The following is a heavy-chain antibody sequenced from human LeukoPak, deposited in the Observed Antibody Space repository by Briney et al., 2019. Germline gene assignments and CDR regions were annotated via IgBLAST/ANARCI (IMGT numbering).Heavy chain of an antibody. V-gene: IGHV4-31*03. CDR1: GGSISSGGYY. Sequence: SETLSLTCTVSGGSISSGGYYWSWIRQHPGKGLEWIGYIYYSGSTYYNPSLKSRVTISVDTSKNQFSLKLSSVTAADTAVYYCARDPFAQDDAFDIWGQGTMVTVSS. CDR3: ARDPFAQDDAFDI. CDR2: IYYSGST. J-gene: IGHJ3*02.